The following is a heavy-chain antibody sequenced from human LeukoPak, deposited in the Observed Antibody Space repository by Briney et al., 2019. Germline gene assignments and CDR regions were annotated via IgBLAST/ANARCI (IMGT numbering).Heavy chain of an antibody. Sequence: SDTLSLTCTVSGASYTSYNWGWLPHSAGKGRECLGHIYTTESTNSHTSLESPVTIPVTTSKKQSSLKLSSLTAADTAVYYRARDKNLITVAGAIRFELWGRGTLVTVSS. CDR2: IYTTEST. J-gene: IGHJ2*01. CDR3: ARDKNLITVAGAIRFEL. CDR1: GASYTSYN. D-gene: IGHD6-19*01. V-gene: IGHV4-4*07.